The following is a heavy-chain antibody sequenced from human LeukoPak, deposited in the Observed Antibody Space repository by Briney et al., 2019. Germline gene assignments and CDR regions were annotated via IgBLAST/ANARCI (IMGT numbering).Heavy chain of an antibody. V-gene: IGHV3-74*01. CDR1: GFTFSSYC. J-gene: IGHJ4*02. D-gene: IGHD3-10*01. CDR3: ARDRAYYGFDY. Sequence: GSLRLSCAASGFTFSSYCTHWVRHAPGKGLVWVARINSDGSSTSYADSVKGRFTISRDNAKNTLYLQMNSLRAEDTAVYYCARDRAYYGFDYWGQGTLVTVSS. CDR2: INSDGSST.